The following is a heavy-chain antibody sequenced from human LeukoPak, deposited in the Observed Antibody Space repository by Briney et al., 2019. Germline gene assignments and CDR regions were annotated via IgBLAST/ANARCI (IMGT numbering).Heavy chain of an antibody. CDR2: IWNDGSNE. CDR3: ATHPGDGTKSDYYSYGMKV. Sequence: GSLRLSCAASGFSFSTYAIHWVRQAPGKGLEWVAVIWNDGSNENYADSVRGRFTISRDNSKNSLYLQMNSLRAEDTAVYYCATHPGDGTKSDYYSYGMKVWGQGTTVTFP. CDR1: GFSFSTYA. J-gene: IGHJ6*02. D-gene: IGHD2-8*01. V-gene: IGHV3-33*01.